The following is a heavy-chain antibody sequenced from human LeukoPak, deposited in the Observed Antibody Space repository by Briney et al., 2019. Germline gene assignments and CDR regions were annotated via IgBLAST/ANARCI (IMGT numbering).Heavy chain of an antibody. CDR2: ISWDGGST. D-gene: IGHD3-10*01. Sequence: GGPLRFSGAASGFTFVDIAMHWAGQAPGKGLEWVSLISWDGGSTYYAASVKGRFTISRDNSKNSLYLQMNSLRAEDTALYYCAKDDGSGKNGMDVWGKGTTVTVSS. CDR3: AKDDGSGKNGMDV. J-gene: IGHJ6*04. CDR1: GFTFVDIA. V-gene: IGHV3-43D*04.